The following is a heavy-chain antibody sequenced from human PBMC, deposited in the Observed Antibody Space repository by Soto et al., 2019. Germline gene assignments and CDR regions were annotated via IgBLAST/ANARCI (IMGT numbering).Heavy chain of an antibody. J-gene: IGHJ1*01. CDR1: GFTFSSYG. CDR2: SSATGSGT. CDR3: AKDRRAGGNYGFYSDF. Sequence: PGGSLRLSCAVSGFTFSSYGMTWVRQARGKGLEWISFSSATGSGTYYADSVKGRFTISRDNSKNTLYLQMTSLRADDTAVYYCAKDRRAGGNYGFYSDFWGQGALVTVSS. V-gene: IGHV3-23*01. D-gene: IGHD1-7*01.